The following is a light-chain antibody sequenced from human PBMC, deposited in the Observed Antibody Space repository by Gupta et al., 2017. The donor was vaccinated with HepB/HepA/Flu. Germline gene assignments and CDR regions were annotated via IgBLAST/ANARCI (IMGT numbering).Light chain of an antibody. Sequence: SYVLTQPPSVLVAPGKTARITCGGSNIGSKSVHWYQQKPGQAPILVISYDDARPSGIPERFSGSNSGNTATLTISRVEAGDEADYYCQVWDSSSDHMVFGGGTKLTVL. CDR2: YDD. CDR1: NIGSKS. V-gene: IGLV3-21*04. CDR3: QVWDSSSDHMV. J-gene: IGLJ2*01.